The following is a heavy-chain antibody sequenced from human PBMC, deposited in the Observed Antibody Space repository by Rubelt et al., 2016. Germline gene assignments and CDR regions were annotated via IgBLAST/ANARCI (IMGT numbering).Heavy chain of an antibody. J-gene: IGHJ4*02. D-gene: IGHD2-15*01. CDR1: GFTVSSNY. CDR3: TGPIEYCSVGDCYC. Sequence: EVQLVESGGGLVQPGGSLRLSCAASGFTVSSNYMSWVRQAPGKGLEWVSIIFSGDITYYADSVKGRFTISRDNSKNTLYLQMNSLRAEDTAIYYCTGPIEYCSVGDCYCWGQGTLVTVSS. V-gene: IGHV3-66*04. CDR2: IFSGDIT.